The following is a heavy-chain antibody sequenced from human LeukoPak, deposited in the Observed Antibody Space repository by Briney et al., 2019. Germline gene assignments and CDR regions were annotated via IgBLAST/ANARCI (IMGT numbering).Heavy chain of an antibody. Sequence: SETLSLTCTVSGGSISSYYWSWIRQPPGKGLEWIGYIYYSGSTNYNPSLKSRVTISVDTSKNQFSLKLSPVTAADTAVYYCARDGYYGSGMPVDYWGQGTLVTVSS. CDR2: IYYSGST. CDR3: ARDGYYGSGMPVDY. CDR1: GGSISSYY. D-gene: IGHD3-10*01. V-gene: IGHV4-59*01. J-gene: IGHJ4*02.